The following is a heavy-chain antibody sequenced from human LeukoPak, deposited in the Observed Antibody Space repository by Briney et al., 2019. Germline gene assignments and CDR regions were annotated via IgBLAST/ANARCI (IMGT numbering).Heavy chain of an antibody. J-gene: IGHJ3*02. Sequence: PGGSLRLSCAASGFTYSNYDMHWVRQGPGGGLEWVSAIGIADDTHYADSVKGRFTISRENARNSLYLQINSLIDGDTAVYYCVRGGIRVSGIDAFDIWGQGTVVTVSS. V-gene: IGHV3-13*01. CDR3: VRGGIRVSGIDAFDI. D-gene: IGHD5/OR15-5a*01. CDR1: GFTYSNYD. CDR2: IGIADDT.